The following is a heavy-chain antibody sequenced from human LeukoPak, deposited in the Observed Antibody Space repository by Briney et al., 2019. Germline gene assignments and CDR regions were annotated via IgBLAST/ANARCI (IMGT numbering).Heavy chain of an antibody. CDR1: GFTVSSNY. CDR3: ARAMYSSSRTFDY. V-gene: IGHV3-66*02. CDR2: IYSGGST. Sequence: PGGSLRLSCAASGFTVSSNYMSWVRQAPGKGLEWVSVIYSGGSTYYADSVKGRFTISRDYSKNTLYLQMNSLRAEDTAVYYCARAMYSSSRTFDYWGQGTLVTVSS. D-gene: IGHD6-13*01. J-gene: IGHJ4*02.